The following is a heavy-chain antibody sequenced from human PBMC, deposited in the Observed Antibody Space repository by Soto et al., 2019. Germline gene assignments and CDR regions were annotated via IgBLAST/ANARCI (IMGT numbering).Heavy chain of an antibody. J-gene: IGHJ4*02. D-gene: IGHD3-22*01. Sequence: EGQLVESGGGLVEPGGSLRLSCAASGFIFSSSDMTWVRQAPGKGLEYVSSINYNGIYTFYAEPAKGRFTISRDNAKNSLYLQMYSLTAEDTAVYFCARKSNSDIRGYDYFDYWGQGTLLIVSS. CDR3: ARKSNSDIRGYDYFDY. CDR1: GFIFSSSD. V-gene: IGHV3-21*06. CDR2: INYNGIYT.